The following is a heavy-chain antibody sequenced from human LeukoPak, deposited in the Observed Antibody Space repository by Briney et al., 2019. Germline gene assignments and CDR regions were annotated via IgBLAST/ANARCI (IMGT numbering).Heavy chain of an antibody. J-gene: IGHJ4*02. V-gene: IGHV3-64D*06. CDR3: VKDLTGTWSFDY. D-gene: IGHD3-9*01. CDR1: GFTFSNHF. Sequence: GGSLRLSCSTSGFTFSNHFMHWVRQAPGKGLEYVSSIGPNGASTLYADSVKGRFTISRDNSKNALYLQLTGLRLEDTALYYCVKDLTGTWSFDYWGQGTLVTVSS. CDR2: IGPNGAST.